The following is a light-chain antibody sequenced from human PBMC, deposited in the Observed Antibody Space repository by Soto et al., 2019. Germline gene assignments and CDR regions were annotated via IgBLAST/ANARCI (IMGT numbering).Light chain of an antibody. CDR2: LSS. CDR1: QSLLHSNGHNY. CDR3: TQALQTAPS. J-gene: IGKJ5*01. V-gene: IGKV2-28*01. Sequence: DLVMTQSPLSLPVTPGEPASISCRSSQSLLHSNGHNYMVWYLQKPGQSPQLLIYLSSIRASGVPDRSSDSGSGTDFTLKISRVEAEYVGVYYCTQALQTAPSFGQGTRLVIK.